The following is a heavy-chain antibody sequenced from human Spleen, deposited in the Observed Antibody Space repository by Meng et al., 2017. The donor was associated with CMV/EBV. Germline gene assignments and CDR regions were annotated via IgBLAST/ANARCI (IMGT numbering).Heavy chain of an antibody. CDR3: ARDPIGGEYRGSHFDS. CDR2: ISKEGSIK. D-gene: IGHD3-3*01. J-gene: IGHJ4*02. Sequence: GFPITDYARHWVRQDPGKGLRWGTIISKEGSIKYYAASVKGRFTISRDNFKNTLYLQMNSLKTDDAAAYYCARDPIGGEYRGSHFDSWGQGALVTVSS. CDR1: GFPITDYA. V-gene: IGHV3-30*04.